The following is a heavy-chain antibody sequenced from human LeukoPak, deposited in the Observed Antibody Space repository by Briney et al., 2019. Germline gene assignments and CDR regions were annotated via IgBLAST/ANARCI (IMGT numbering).Heavy chain of an antibody. CDR3: AILDSSDWYGGDAFDI. V-gene: IGHV1-2*02. D-gene: IGHD6-19*01. CDR2: INPNSGGT. CDR1: GYSFTGYY. J-gene: IGHJ3*02. Sequence: GASVKVSCKASGYSFTGYYIHWVRQAAGQGREWMGWINPNSGGTKYAQKFQGRVTMTRDTSISTAYMELSRLRSDDTAVYYCAILDSSDWYGGDAFDIWGQGTTVTVSS.